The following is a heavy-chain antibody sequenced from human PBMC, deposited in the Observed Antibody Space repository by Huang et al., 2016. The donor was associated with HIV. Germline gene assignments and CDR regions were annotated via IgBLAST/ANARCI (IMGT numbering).Heavy chain of an antibody. J-gene: IGHJ5*02. CDR3: ARGRYGTPNA. D-gene: IGHD5-18*01. Sequence: EVPLVESGGGLVQPGGSLRLSCAASGFTVTSNYMPWVRQAPGKGLEWVSLLYHGGKAHYADSVKGRFTISGDISQNTVFLQMSSLRVEDTAVYYCARGRYGTPNAWGQGTLVTVSS. V-gene: IGHV3-53*01. CDR2: LYHGGKA. CDR1: GFTVTSNY.